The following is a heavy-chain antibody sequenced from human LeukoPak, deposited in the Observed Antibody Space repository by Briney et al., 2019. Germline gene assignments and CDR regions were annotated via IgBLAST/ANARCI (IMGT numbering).Heavy chain of an antibody. CDR3: GREGGFSSGYLNSWFDP. Sequence: SETLSLTCTVSGGSICSYYWSWIRQPPGKGLEWIGYIYYSGSTNYNPSLKSRVTISVDTSKNQFSLKLSSVTAADTAVYHCGREGGFSSGYLNSWFDPWGQGTLVTVSS. J-gene: IGHJ5*02. V-gene: IGHV4-59*01. D-gene: IGHD3-22*01. CDR1: GGSICSYY. CDR2: IYYSGST.